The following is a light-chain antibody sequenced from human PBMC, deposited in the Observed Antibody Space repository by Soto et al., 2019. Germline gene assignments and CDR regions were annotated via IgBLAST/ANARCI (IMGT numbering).Light chain of an antibody. Sequence: QSALTQPASVSGSPGQSITISCTGTSSDVGGYRYVSWYRQHPGKAPKLMIYEVSHRPSGISNRFSGSKSGNTASLTISGLQAEDEADYYCASYTSSTTYVFGTGTQLTVL. CDR3: ASYTSSTTYV. V-gene: IGLV2-14*01. J-gene: IGLJ1*01. CDR1: SSDVGGYRY. CDR2: EVS.